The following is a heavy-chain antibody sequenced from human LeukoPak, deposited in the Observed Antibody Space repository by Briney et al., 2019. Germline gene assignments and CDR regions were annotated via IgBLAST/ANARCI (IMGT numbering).Heavy chain of an antibody. CDR3: AELGITMIGGV. V-gene: IGHV3-30*18. D-gene: IGHD3-10*02. CDR1: GFTFSSYG. Sequence: GRSLRLSCAASGFTFSSYGMHWVRQAPCKGLEWVAVISYDGSNKYYADSVKGRFTISRDNAKNSLYLQMNSLRAEDTAVYYCAELGITMIGGVWGKGTTVTISS. CDR2: ISYDGSNK. J-gene: IGHJ6*04.